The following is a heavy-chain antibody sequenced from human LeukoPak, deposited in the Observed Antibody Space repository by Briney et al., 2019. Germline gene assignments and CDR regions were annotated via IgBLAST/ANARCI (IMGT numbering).Heavy chain of an antibody. Sequence: PGGSLRLSCAASGFTFSGSTMHWVRQAPGKGLEWVSVIYSGGSTYYADSVKGRFTISRDNSKNTLYLQMNSLRAEDTAVYYCARDRIVVVPAAIYYYGMDVWGQGTTVTVSS. CDR1: GFTFSGST. D-gene: IGHD2-2*02. CDR3: ARDRIVVVPAAIYYYGMDV. CDR2: IYSGGST. J-gene: IGHJ6*02. V-gene: IGHV3-53*01.